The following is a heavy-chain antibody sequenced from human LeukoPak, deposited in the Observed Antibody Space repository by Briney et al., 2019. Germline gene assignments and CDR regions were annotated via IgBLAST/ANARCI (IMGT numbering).Heavy chain of an antibody. V-gene: IGHV5-51*01. J-gene: IGHJ5*02. D-gene: IGHD6-19*01. Sequence: GESLKISCKGSGYNFATYWIGWVRQMPGKSLEWMGIIYPGDSDTRYSPSFQGQVTISADKSISTAYLQWSSLKASDTAMYYCARPDSSGWYGWFDPWGQGTLVTVSS. CDR1: GYNFATYW. CDR3: ARPDSSGWYGWFDP. CDR2: IYPGDSDT.